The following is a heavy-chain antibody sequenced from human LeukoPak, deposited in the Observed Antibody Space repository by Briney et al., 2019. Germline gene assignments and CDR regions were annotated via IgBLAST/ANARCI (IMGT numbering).Heavy chain of an antibody. CDR3: ATMTIDAFDI. Sequence: GGSLRLSCAASGFTFSSYGMHWVRQAPGKGLEWVAFIQYDVSSEYYADSVKGRFTVSRDNSKNTLYLQMNSLRAEDTAVYYCATMTIDAFDIWGQGTMVTVSS. CDR1: GFTFSSYG. D-gene: IGHD4/OR15-4a*01. V-gene: IGHV3-30*02. J-gene: IGHJ3*02. CDR2: IQYDVSSE.